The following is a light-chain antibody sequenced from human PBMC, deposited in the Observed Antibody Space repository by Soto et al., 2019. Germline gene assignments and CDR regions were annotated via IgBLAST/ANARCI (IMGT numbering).Light chain of an antibody. CDR3: QQYDGLPRT. V-gene: IGKV1-33*01. J-gene: IGKJ1*01. Sequence: DIHTTQSPSSLSASVGDRVTITCQASQDIYKHLNWYQQKPGKAPKVLIYDASNLATGVPSRFSGGGSGTRYIFTISSLQPEDIATYYCQQYDGLPRTFGQGTKVDIK. CDR2: DAS. CDR1: QDIYKH.